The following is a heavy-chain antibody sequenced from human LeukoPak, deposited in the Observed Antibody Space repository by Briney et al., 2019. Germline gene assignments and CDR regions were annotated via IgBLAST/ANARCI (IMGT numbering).Heavy chain of an antibody. V-gene: IGHV3-23*01. CDR1: GFTFSSYA. CDR2: ISGSGGST. D-gene: IGHD6-13*01. J-gene: IGHJ5*02. Sequence: GGSLRLSCAASGFTFSSYAMSWVRQAPGKGLEWVSGISGSGGSTYYADSVKGRFTISRDNSKNTLYLQMNSLRAEDTAVYYCAKAPYLQAAAGNDPWRQGTLVTVSS. CDR3: AKAPYLQAAAGNDP.